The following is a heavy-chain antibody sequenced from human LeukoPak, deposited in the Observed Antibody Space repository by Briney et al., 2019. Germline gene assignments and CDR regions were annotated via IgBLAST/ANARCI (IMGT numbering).Heavy chain of an antibody. V-gene: IGHV3-64*01. CDR1: GFTFSSYA. CDR2: ISSNGGST. CDR3: ARQRDTAMVTSYYYMDV. Sequence: GGSLRLSCAASGFTFSSYAMHWVRQAPGKGLEYVSAISSNGGSTYYANSVKGRFTISRDNSKNTLYLQMGSLRAEDMAVYYCARQRDTAMVTSYYYMDVWGKRTTVTVSS. D-gene: IGHD5-18*01. J-gene: IGHJ6*03.